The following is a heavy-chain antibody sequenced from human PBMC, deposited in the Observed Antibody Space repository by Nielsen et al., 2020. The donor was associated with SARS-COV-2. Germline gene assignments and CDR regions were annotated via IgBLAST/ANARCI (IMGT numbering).Heavy chain of an antibody. Sequence: GESLKISCAASGFTFSHAWMSWVRQAPGKGLEWVGRIESKTDGGATDYAVLVKGRFTISRDDSKNTLYLQMNSLRSEDTAVYYCSTGLLGSWGQGALVTVSS. CDR2: IESKTDGGAT. D-gene: IGHD4/OR15-4a*01. V-gene: IGHV3-15*04. CDR3: STGLLGS. CDR1: GFTFSHAW. J-gene: IGHJ4*02.